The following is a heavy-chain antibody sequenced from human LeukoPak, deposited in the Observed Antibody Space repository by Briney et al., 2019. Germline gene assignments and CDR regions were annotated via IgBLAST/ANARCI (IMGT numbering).Heavy chain of an antibody. V-gene: IGHV1-18*01. CDR3: AREAYYDNSAYSAY. D-gene: IGHD5-12*01. Sequence: ASVKVSCKASGYTFTSYGLSCVRQAPGQGLEWMGWISAYNGNTNYAQKVQGRVTMTTDTSTSTAYMELRSLRSDDTAVYYCAREAYYDNSAYSAYWGQGTLVTVSS. J-gene: IGHJ4*02. CDR1: GYTFTSYG. CDR2: ISAYNGNT.